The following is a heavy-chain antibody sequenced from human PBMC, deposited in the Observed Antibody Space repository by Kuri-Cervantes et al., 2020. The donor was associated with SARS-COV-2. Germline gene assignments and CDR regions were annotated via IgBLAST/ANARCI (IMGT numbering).Heavy chain of an antibody. CDR3: AREDYDFWSGYSDY. CDR1: GYTFTGYF. CDR2: ISPNSGGT. D-gene: IGHD3-3*01. Sequence: ASVKVSCKASGYTFTGYFVHWVRQAPGQGLEWMGWISPNSGGTNYGWKFQGRVTMTRDTSISTAYMELSRLRSDDTAVYYCAREDYDFWSGYSDYWGQGTLVTVSS. V-gene: IGHV1-2*02. J-gene: IGHJ4*02.